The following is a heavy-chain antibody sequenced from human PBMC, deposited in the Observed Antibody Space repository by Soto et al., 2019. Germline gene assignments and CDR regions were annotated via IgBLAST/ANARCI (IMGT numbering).Heavy chain of an antibody. V-gene: IGHV3-33*01. CDR3: ARDEPGYQLPGHY. CDR2: IWYDGSNK. D-gene: IGHD2-2*01. Sequence: QVQLVESGGGVVQPGRSLRLSCAASGFTFSSYGMHWVRQAPGQGLEWVAVIWYDGSNKYYADSVKGRFTISRDNSKNTLYLQMNSLRAEDTAVYYCARDEPGYQLPGHYWCKGTLVTVSS. CDR1: GFTFSSYG. J-gene: IGHJ4*02.